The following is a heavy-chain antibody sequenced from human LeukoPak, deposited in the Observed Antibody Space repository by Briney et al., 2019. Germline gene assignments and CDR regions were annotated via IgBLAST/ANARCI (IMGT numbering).Heavy chain of an antibody. CDR3: ARGAPTIFGVVTFDP. D-gene: IGHD3-3*01. CDR2: IYYSGST. Sequence: SETLSLTCAVYGGSFSGYYWSWIRQPPGKGLEWIGYIYYSGSTNYNPSLKSRVTISVDTSKNQFSLKLSSVTAADTAVYYCARGAPTIFGVVTFDPWGQGTLVTVSS. CDR1: GGSFSGYY. V-gene: IGHV4-59*01. J-gene: IGHJ5*02.